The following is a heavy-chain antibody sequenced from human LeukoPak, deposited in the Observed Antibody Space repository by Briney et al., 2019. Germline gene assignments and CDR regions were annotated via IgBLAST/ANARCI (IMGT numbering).Heavy chain of an antibody. D-gene: IGHD6-19*01. CDR1: GFTFSTYA. V-gene: IGHV3-23*01. CDR3: AKGYSSAWYYFDY. J-gene: IGHJ4*02. CDR2: MSGSGGRT. Sequence: GGSLRLSCAASGFTFSTYAMRWVRQAPGKALEWVSAMSGSGGRTYYADYVKGRFTICRDNSKNTLYLQMNSLRAEDTAVYYCAKGYSSAWYYFDYWGQGTLVTVSS.